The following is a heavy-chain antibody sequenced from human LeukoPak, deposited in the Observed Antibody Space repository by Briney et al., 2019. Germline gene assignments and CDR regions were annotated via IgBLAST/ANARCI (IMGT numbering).Heavy chain of an antibody. V-gene: IGHV1-24*01. J-gene: IGHJ3*02. Sequence: EASVKVSCRVSGYTLTELSMHWVRQAPGKGLEWMGGFDPEDGETIYAQKFQGRVTMTEDTSTDTAYMELSSLRSEDTAVYYRCPIFGVAPDAFDIWGQGTMVTVSS. D-gene: IGHD3-3*01. CDR3: CPIFGVAPDAFDI. CDR2: FDPEDGET. CDR1: GYTLTELS.